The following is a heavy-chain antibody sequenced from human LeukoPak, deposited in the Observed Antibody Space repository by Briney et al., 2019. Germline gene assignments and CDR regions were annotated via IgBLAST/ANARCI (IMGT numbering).Heavy chain of an antibody. V-gene: IGHV3-33*01. CDR3: ARDFTNIRGGGYFDN. Sequence: GRALRLSCAASGFPFSSYVMHWLRQTPGKGLEWVAVIWFDGGKIYYADSVKGRFTTSRDNSKNTLYLQMNSLRAEDTAVYHCARDFTNIRGGGYFDNWGQGTLVTVSS. J-gene: IGHJ4*02. CDR1: GFPFSSYV. CDR2: IWFDGGKI. D-gene: IGHD2/OR15-2a*01.